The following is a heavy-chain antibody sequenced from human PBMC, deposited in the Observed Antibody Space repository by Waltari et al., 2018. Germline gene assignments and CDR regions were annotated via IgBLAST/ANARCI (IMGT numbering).Heavy chain of an antibody. V-gene: IGHV3-48*03. D-gene: IGHD3-22*01. J-gene: IGHJ6*02. CDR3: ASRFDSGYYPPRDFYGMDL. Sequence: EVQLVDSGGDLVQPGGSLRLSCVASGFPFSKFEMMWVRQPPGMGLEWLSYISNGGGSRTYYAESVEGRFTISRDNAKNSLYLQMNNVRAEDTAIYYCASRFDSGYYPPRDFYGMDLWGQGTTVTVSS. CDR1: GFPFSKFE. CDR2: ISNGGGSRT.